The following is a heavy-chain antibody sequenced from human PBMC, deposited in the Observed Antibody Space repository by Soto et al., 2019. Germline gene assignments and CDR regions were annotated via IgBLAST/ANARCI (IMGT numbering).Heavy chain of an antibody. J-gene: IGHJ4*02. V-gene: IGHV2-5*02. D-gene: IGHD6-19*01. CDR1: GFSLSSPAVD. CDR2: IYWDDDK. Sequence: QITLKESGPTLVKPTQTLTLTCTFSGFSLSSPAVDVNWIRQPPGKALEWLALIYWDDDKQYSPSLRSRLTITKDTSKNQVVLTMTNVDPVDTATYYCAHGSGWLSDYWGPGTLVTVSS. CDR3: AHGSGWLSDY.